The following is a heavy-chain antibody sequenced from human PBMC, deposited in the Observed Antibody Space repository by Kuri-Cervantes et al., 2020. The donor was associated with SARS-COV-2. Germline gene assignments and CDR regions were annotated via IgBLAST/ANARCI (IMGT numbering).Heavy chain of an antibody. V-gene: IGHV4-59*01. J-gene: IGHJ3*02. CDR2: IYYSGST. D-gene: IGHD1-26*01. CDR3: ARGGRVWELSVNDAFDI. Sequence: ESLKISCTVSGGSISRYYWNWIRQPPGKGLEWIGYIYYSGSTNYNPSLKSRVTISVDTSKNQFSLKLSSVTAADTAVYYCARGGRVWELSVNDAFDIWGQGTMVTVSS. CDR1: GGSISRYY.